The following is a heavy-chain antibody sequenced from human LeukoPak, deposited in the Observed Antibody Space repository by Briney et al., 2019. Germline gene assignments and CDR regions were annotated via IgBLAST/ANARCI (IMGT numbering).Heavy chain of an antibody. CDR1: GGSFSGYY. CDR2: INHSGST. J-gene: IGHJ6*02. Sequence: SETLSLTCAVYGGSFSGYYWSWIRQPPGKGLEWIGEINHSGSTNYNPSLKSRVTISIDTSKNQFSLKLSSVTAADTAVYYCARDEGPKGMDVWGQGTTVTVSS. V-gene: IGHV4-34*01. CDR3: ARDEGPKGMDV.